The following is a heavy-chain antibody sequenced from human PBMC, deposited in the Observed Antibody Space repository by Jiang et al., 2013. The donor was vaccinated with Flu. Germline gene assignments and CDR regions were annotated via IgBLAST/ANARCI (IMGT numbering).Heavy chain of an antibody. CDR2: INAGNGNT. CDR3: ARENYDSSGYYYTGYYYYGMDV. CDR1: TSYA. V-gene: IGHV1-3*01. D-gene: IGHD3-22*01. Sequence: TSYAMHWVRQAPGQRLEWMGWINAGNGNTKYSQKFQGRVTITRDTSASTAYMELSSLRSEDTAVYYCARENYDSSGYYYTGYYYYGMDVWGQGTTVTVSS. J-gene: IGHJ6*02.